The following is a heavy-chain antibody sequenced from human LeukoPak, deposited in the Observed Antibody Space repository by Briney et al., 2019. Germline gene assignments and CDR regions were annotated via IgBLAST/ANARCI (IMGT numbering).Heavy chain of an antibody. CDR2: IRYDGSNK. J-gene: IGHJ4*02. CDR1: GFTFSSYG. CDR3: AKGSLSIAAAMVQVY. V-gene: IGHV3-30*02. Sequence: GGSLRLSCAASGFTFSSYGMPWVRQAPGKGLEWVAFIRYDGSNKYYADSVKGRFTISRDNSKNTLYLQMNSLRAEDTAVYYCAKGSLSIAAAMVQVYWGQGTLVTVSS. D-gene: IGHD6-13*01.